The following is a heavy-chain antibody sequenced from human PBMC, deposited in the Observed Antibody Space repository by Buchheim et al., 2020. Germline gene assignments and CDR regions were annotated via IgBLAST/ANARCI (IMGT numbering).Heavy chain of an antibody. D-gene: IGHD2/OR15-2a*01. CDR1: GFTFRNYW. J-gene: IGHJ5*02. V-gene: IGHV3-7*03. CDR2: INEDGTEK. CDR3: AKHSIP. Sequence: EVSLVESGGGLVQPGGSLRLSCAASGFTFRNYWKNWVRQAPGKGLEWVANINEDGTEKYYVDHVKGRFTISRDNAMISVYLQMSSMRVEDTAVYYCAKHSIPWGQGT.